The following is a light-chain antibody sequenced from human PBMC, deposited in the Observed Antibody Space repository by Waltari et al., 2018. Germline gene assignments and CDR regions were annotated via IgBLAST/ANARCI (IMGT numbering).Light chain of an antibody. CDR1: QSFSDW. CDR2: RAS. Sequence: DIQMTQSPSTLSASVGDRVTITCWASQSFSDWLAWYQQKPGTAPKLLIYRASSLKSGVPSRFSGSESGTEFTLTINSLQPDDVATYYCQQYNSYPYTFGQGTKLEIK. V-gene: IGKV1-5*03. J-gene: IGKJ2*01. CDR3: QQYNSYPYT.